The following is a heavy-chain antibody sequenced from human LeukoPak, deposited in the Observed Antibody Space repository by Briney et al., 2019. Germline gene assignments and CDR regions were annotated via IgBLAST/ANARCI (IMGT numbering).Heavy chain of an antibody. V-gene: IGHV4-39*07. Sequence: SETLSLTCTVSGGSISSSSYYWGWIRQPPGKGLEWIGSIYYSGSTYYNPSLKSRVTISVDTSKNQFSLKLSSVTAADTAVYYCARVRVYVFDCWGQGTLVTVSS. CDR2: IYYSGST. D-gene: IGHD2-8*01. CDR1: GGSISSSSYY. J-gene: IGHJ4*02. CDR3: ARVRVYVFDC.